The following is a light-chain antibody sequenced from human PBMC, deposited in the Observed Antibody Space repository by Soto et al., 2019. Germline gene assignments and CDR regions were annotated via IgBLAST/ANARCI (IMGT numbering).Light chain of an antibody. V-gene: IGKV1-33*01. CDR1: QDITND. Sequence: DIQMTQSPSSLSASVGDRVTITCQASQDITNDLNWYQQKPGKAPKVLIYEASNLETGVPSRFSGSGSGTDFSFTIISRQPEDIVAYFCQQYDNVPLTFGGGTKVEIK. J-gene: IGKJ4*01. CDR2: EAS. CDR3: QQYDNVPLT.